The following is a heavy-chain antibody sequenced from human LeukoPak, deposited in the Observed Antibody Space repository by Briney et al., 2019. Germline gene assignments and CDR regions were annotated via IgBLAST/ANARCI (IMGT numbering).Heavy chain of an antibody. Sequence: GGSLRLSCAASGFTFSSYWMHWVRQAPGKGLVWVSRITGDESNARYADSMKGRFTISRDNAKNTLFLQMNSLRAEDTAVYYCARDYGMDVWGQGTTVTVSS. CDR1: GFTFSSYW. CDR3: ARDYGMDV. J-gene: IGHJ6*02. CDR2: ITGDESNA. V-gene: IGHV3-74*01.